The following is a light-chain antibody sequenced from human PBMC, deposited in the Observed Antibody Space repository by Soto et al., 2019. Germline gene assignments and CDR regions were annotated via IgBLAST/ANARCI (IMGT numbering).Light chain of an antibody. CDR3: QQSYNTPVT. CDR2: DAS. CDR1: QSISNW. V-gene: IGKV1-5*01. Sequence: DIQMTQSPSTLSASVGDRVTITCRASQSISNWLAWYQQKPGGAPKLLIYDASSLQSALPSRFSGRGSGTEFTLTISSLQPDDFATYYCQQSYNTPVTFGQGTRLEIK. J-gene: IGKJ5*01.